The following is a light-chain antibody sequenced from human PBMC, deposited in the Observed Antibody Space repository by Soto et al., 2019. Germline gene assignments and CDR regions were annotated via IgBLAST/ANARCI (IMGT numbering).Light chain of an antibody. CDR2: GAS. CDR3: QQYGSSPTWT. CDR1: QSVSSGY. V-gene: IGKV3-20*01. J-gene: IGKJ1*01. Sequence: EIVLTQSPATLSLSPGERATLSCRASQSVSSGYLAWYQQKPGQAPRLLIYGASTRATGIPDRFSGSGSGTDFTLTINRLEPEDSAVYYCQQYGSSPTWTFGQGTKVDIK.